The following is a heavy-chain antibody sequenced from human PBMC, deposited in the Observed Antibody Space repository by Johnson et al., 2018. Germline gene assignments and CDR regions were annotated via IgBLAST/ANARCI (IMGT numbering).Heavy chain of an antibody. CDR2: MKPDGSEK. CDR1: GFTFSSYW. D-gene: IGHD1-26*01. V-gene: IGHV3-7*03. CDR3: ASPKGKWELRYSNAFEI. Sequence: VQLVQSGGGLVQXGGSLGLSCAASGFTFSSYWMSWVRQAPGKGLELMAIMKPDGSEKYFVYSVKGRFTISADTSPSQFSLNLSSVPAAATAVYYCASPKGKWELRYSNAFEIWGQGTMVTVSS. J-gene: IGHJ3*02.